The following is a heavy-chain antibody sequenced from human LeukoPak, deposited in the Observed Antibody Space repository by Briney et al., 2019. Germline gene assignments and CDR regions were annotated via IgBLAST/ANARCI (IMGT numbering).Heavy chain of an antibody. CDR1: GGSISSYY. J-gene: IGHJ4*02. V-gene: IGHV4-59*08. Sequence: SETLSLTCTVSGGSISSYYWSWIRQPPGKGLEWIGYIYYSGSTNYNPSLKSRVTISVDTSKNQFSLKLSSVTAADTAVYYCARLGGELLWFGELLQSPFDYWGQGTLVTVSS. CDR2: IYYSGST. CDR3: ARLGGELLWFGELLQSPFDY. D-gene: IGHD3-10*01.